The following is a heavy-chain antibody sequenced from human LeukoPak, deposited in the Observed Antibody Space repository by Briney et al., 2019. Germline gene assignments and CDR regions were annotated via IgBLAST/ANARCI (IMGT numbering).Heavy chain of an antibody. J-gene: IGHJ6*02. CDR1: GGFISYYY. V-gene: IGHV4-59*01. Sequence: PSETLSLTCTVSGGFISYYYWSWIRQSPGKGLEWIGDIYYSGTTNYNPSLKSRVTISVDTSKNQFSLQLRSVTAADTAVYYCAREDPQTTVPEGMDVWGQGTTVTVSS. CDR3: AREDPQTTVPEGMDV. CDR2: IYYSGTT. D-gene: IGHD4-17*01.